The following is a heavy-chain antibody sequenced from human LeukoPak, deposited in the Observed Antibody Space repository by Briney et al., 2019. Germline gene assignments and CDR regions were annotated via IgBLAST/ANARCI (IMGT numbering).Heavy chain of an antibody. D-gene: IGHD1-1*01. CDR2: INSDGSST. Sequence: GGSLRLSCAASGFTFSTYWMHWVRHAPGKGLVWVSRINSDGSSTSYADSVKGRFTISRDNAKNTLYLQMNSLRPEDTAVYYCARGTGAFDIWGQGTKVTVSS. V-gene: IGHV3-74*01. CDR3: ARGTGAFDI. J-gene: IGHJ3*02. CDR1: GFTFSTYW.